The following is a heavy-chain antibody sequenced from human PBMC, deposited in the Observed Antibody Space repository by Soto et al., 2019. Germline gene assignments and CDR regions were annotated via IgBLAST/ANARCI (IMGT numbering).Heavy chain of an antibody. CDR3: AREPLCGCDCYLDY. V-gene: IGHV3-33*01. CDR2: IWYDGSNK. J-gene: IGHJ4*02. D-gene: IGHD2-21*02. Sequence: QVQLVESGGGVVQPGRSLRLSCAASGFTFSSYGMHWVRQAPGKGLEWVAVIWYDGSNKYYADSVKGRFTISRDNSKNPLYLEMNSLIAEDTAVYYGAREPLCGCDCYLDYWGQGTLVTVSS. CDR1: GFTFSSYG.